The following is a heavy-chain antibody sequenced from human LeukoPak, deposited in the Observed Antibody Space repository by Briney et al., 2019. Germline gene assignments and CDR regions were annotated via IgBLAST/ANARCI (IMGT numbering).Heavy chain of an antibody. CDR3: AKLFRAHYGSGSYDY. D-gene: IGHD3-10*01. J-gene: IGHJ4*02. Sequence: GGSLRLSCAAFGFTFSSYSMNWVRQAPGKGLEWVSYISSSSSTIYYADSVKGRFTISRDNSKNTLYLQMNSQRAEDTAVYYCAKLFRAHYGSGSYDYWGQGTLVTVSS. CDR1: GFTFSSYS. V-gene: IGHV3-48*01. CDR2: ISSSSSTI.